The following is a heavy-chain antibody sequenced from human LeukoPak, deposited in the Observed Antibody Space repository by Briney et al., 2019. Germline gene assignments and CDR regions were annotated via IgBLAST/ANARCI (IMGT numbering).Heavy chain of an antibody. CDR2: IWYDGTNK. J-gene: IGHJ4*02. Sequence: GGSLRLSCAASGFTFSRHGMHWVRQAPGKGLEWVAVIWYDGTNKYHADAVKGRFTISRDNSKNMLYLQMNSLRAEDTAVYYCARDIVSYYIDYWGQGTLVTVSS. CDR1: GFTFSRHG. V-gene: IGHV3-33*01. D-gene: IGHD2-2*02. CDR3: ARDIVSYYIDY.